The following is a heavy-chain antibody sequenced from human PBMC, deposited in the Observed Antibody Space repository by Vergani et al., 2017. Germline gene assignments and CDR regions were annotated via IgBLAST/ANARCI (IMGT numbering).Heavy chain of an antibody. V-gene: IGHV3-30-3*01. J-gene: IGHJ3*02. Sequence: VQLVESGGGLIQPGGSLRLSCAASGFTVSSNYMSWVRQAPGKGLEWVAVISYDGSNKYYADSVKGRFTISRDNSKNTLYLQMNSLRAEDTAVYYCARASGYYAINDAFDIWGQGTMVTVSS. CDR3: ARASGYYAINDAFDI. CDR2: ISYDGSNK. D-gene: IGHD3-22*01. CDR1: GFTVSSNY.